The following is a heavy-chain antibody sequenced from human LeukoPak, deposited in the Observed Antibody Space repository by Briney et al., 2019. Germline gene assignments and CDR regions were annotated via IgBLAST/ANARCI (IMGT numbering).Heavy chain of an antibody. Sequence: GGSLRLSCAASGFTFSSYGMHWVRQAPGKGLEWVAVISYDGNNKYYADSVKGRFTISRDNSKNTLYLQMNSLKTEDTAVYYCTALDYGMDVWGQGTTVTVSS. J-gene: IGHJ6*02. CDR3: TALDYGMDV. CDR2: ISYDGNNK. V-gene: IGHV3-30*03. CDR1: GFTFSSYG.